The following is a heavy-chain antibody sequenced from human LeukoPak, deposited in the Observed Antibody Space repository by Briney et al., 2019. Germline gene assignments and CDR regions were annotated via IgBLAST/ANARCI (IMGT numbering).Heavy chain of an antibody. CDR1: GYTFTSYD. Sequence: ASVKVSCKASGYTFTSYDINWVQQATGQGLEWMGWMNPNSGNTGYAQKFQGRVTITRNTSISTAYMELSSLRSEDTAVYYCGRNGWYVIDYWGLGTLVTVSS. CDR3: GRNGWYVIDY. CDR2: MNPNSGNT. V-gene: IGHV1-8*03. D-gene: IGHD6-19*01. J-gene: IGHJ4*02.